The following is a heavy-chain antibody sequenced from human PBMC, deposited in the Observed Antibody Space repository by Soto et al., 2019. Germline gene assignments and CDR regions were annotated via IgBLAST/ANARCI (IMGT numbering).Heavy chain of an antibody. CDR3: ARDTGDY. CDR2: IYYSGST. J-gene: IGHJ4*02. CDR1: GGSISSYY. Sequence: SETLSLTCTVSGGSISSYYWSWIRQPPGKGLEWIGYIYYSGSTNYNPSLKSRVTISVDTSKNQFSLKLSSVTAADTAVYYCARDTGDYWGQGTLVTVSS. V-gene: IGHV4-59*01.